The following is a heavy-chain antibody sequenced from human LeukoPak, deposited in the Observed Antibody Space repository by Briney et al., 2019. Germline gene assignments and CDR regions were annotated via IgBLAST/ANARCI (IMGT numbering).Heavy chain of an antibody. D-gene: IGHD4-23*01. CDR2: VSAYNGNT. Sequence: ASVKVSCKASGYTFTSYGISWVRQAPGQGLEWMGWVSAYNGNTNYAQKLRGRVTMTTDTSTSTAYMELRSLRSDDTAVYYCARGHDYGGNSPPFDYWGQGTLVTVSS. V-gene: IGHV1-18*01. CDR3: ARGHDYGGNSPPFDY. CDR1: GYTFTSYG. J-gene: IGHJ4*02.